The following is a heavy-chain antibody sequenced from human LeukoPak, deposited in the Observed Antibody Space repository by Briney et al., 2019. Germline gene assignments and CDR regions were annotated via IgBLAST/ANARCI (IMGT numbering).Heavy chain of an antibody. CDR3: ARVTIGDWFDP. V-gene: IGHV1-18*01. CDR1: GYTFTSYG. J-gene: IGHJ5*02. Sequence: ASVKVSCRASGYTFTSYGISWVRQAPGQGLEWMGWISAYNGNTNSAQKLQGRVTMTTDTSTSTAYMELRSLRSDDTAVYYRARVTIGDWFDPWGQGTLVTVSS. CDR2: ISAYNGNT. D-gene: IGHD3-3*01.